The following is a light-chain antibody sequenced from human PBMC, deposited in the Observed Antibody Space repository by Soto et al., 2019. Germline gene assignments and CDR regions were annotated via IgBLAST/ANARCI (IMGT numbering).Light chain of an antibody. CDR1: QSVSSS. J-gene: IGKJ1*01. CDR3: QQRSNWPT. CDR2: DAS. Sequence: EIVLIQSPATLSLSPGERAPLSCRVSQSVSSSLAWYQQNPGQAPRLLIFDASNRATGIPVRFSGSGSGTDFTLTISSLEPEDFAVYYCQQRSNWPTFGQGTKVDIK. V-gene: IGKV3-11*01.